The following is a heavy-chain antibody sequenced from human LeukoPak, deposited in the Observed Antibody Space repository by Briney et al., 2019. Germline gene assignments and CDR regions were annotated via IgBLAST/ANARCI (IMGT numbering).Heavy chain of an antibody. CDR3: ARDANLGYCSGGSCYDFGY. V-gene: IGHV1-46*01. CDR1: GYTLTSYY. D-gene: IGHD2-15*01. J-gene: IGHJ4*02. CDR2: INPSGGST. Sequence: GASVKVSCKASGYTLTSYYMHWVRQAPGQGLEWMGIINPSGGSTSYAQKFQGRVTMTRDTSTSTVYMELSSLRSEDTAVYYCARDANLGYCSGGSCYDFGYWGQGTLVTVSS.